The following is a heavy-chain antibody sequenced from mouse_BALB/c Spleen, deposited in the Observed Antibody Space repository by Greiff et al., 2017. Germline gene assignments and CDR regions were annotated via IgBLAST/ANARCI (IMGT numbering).Heavy chain of an antibody. D-gene: IGHD1-1*01. CDR2: IWGGGST. J-gene: IGHJ2*01. V-gene: IGHV2-6-5*01. Sequence: VMLVESGPGLVAPSQSLSITCTVSGFSLTDYGVSWIRQPPGKGLEWLGVIWGGGSTYYNSALKSRLSISKDNSKSQVFLKMNSLQTDDTAMYYCAKNYYGSSYEDYYFDYWGQGTTLTVSS. CDR1: GFSLTDYG. CDR3: AKNYYGSSYEDYYFDY.